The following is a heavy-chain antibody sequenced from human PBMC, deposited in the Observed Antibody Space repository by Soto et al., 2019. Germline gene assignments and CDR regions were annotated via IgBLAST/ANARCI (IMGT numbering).Heavy chain of an antibody. CDR1: GGSISSSCYY. J-gene: IGHJ5*02. CDR3: AMALNEIAAAGLYNWFDP. V-gene: IGHV4-39*01. Sequence: SETLSLTCTVSGGSISSSCYYWGWIRQPPGKGLEWIGSIYYSGSTYYNPSLKSRVTISVDTSKNQFSLKLSSVTAADTAVYYCAMALNEIAAAGLYNWFDPWGQGTLVTVSS. CDR2: IYYSGST. D-gene: IGHD6-13*01.